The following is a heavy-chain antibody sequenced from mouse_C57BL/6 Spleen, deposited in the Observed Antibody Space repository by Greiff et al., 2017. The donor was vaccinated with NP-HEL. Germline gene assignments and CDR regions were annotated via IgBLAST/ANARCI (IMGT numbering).Heavy chain of an antibody. CDR2: IDPSDSET. D-gene: IGHD2-14*01. J-gene: IGHJ4*01. CDR1: GYTFTSYW. Sequence: QVQLKQSGAELVRPGSSVKLSCKASGYTFTSYWMHWVKQRPIQGLEWIGNIDPSDSETHYNQKFKDKATLTVDKSSSTAYMQLSSLTSEDSAVYYWARGNRDYYAMDYWGQGTSVTVSS. CDR3: ARGNRDYYAMDY. V-gene: IGHV1-52*01.